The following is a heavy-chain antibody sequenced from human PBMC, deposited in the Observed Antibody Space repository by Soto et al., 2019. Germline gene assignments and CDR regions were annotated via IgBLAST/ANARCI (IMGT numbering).Heavy chain of an antibody. Sequence: PSETLSLTCTVSGGSISSSSHYWGWLRQPPGKGLEWIGSIYYSGTTYYNPSLESRVTLSVDTSKNQFSLKLSSVTAADTAVYFCARHPRGSAIHFWGRGALVTVSS. CDR1: GGSISSSSHY. CDR2: IYYSGTT. J-gene: IGHJ4*02. V-gene: IGHV4-39*01. CDR3: ARHPRGSAIHF. D-gene: IGHD1-26*01.